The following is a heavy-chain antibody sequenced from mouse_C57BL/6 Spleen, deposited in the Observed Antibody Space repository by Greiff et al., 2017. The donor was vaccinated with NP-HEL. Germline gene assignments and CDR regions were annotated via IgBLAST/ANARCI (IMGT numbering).Heavy chain of an antibody. CDR3: ARYSTTPDY. Sequence: QVQLQQPGAELVKPGASVKLSCKASGYTFTSYWMQWVKQRPGQGLEWIGEIDPSDSYTNYNQKFKGKATLTVDTSSSTAYMQLSSLTSEDSAVYYCARYSTTPDYWGQGTTLTVSS. CDR1: GYTFTSYW. CDR2: IDPSDSYT. J-gene: IGHJ2*01. D-gene: IGHD1-1*01. V-gene: IGHV1-50*01.